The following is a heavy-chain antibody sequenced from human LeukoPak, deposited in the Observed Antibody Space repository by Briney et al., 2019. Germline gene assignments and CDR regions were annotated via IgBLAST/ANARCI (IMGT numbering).Heavy chain of an antibody. V-gene: IGHV3-30*04. Sequence: GGSLRLSCAASGFTFSSYAMLWVRQAPGKGLEWAAVISYDGSNKYYADSVKGRFTISRDNSKDTLYLQMNSLRAEDTAVYYCASLTHTESSGATVDYFDYWGQGTLVTVSS. CDR3: ASLTHTESSGATVDYFDY. CDR2: ISYDGSNK. CDR1: GFTFSSYA. D-gene: IGHD1-26*01. J-gene: IGHJ4*02.